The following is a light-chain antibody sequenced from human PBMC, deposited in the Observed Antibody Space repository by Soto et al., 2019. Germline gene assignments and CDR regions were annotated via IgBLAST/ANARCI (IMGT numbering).Light chain of an antibody. CDR3: QQYNNWPAFT. Sequence: EIVMTQSPATLSVSPGERATLSCRASQSVSSKLAWYQQKPGQAPRLLIYGASTRATGIPARFSGSGSGTEFTRTISSLQSADFGVYYCQQYNNWPAFTFGPGTKVDIK. CDR2: GAS. V-gene: IGKV3-15*01. CDR1: QSVSSK. J-gene: IGKJ3*01.